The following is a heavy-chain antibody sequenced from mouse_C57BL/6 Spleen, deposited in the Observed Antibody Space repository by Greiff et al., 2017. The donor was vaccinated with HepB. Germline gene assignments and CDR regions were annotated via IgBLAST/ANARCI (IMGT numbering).Heavy chain of an antibody. Sequence: VQLKQPGAELVMPGASVKLSCKASGYTFTSYWMHWVKQRPGQGLEWIGEIDPSDSYTNYNQKFKGKSTLTVDKSSSTAYMQLSSLTSEDSAVYYCARHPSEYDYAMDYWGQGTSVTVSS. J-gene: IGHJ4*01. CDR1: GYTFTSYW. CDR2: IDPSDSYT. CDR3: ARHPSEYDYAMDY. D-gene: IGHD5-1*01. V-gene: IGHV1-69*01.